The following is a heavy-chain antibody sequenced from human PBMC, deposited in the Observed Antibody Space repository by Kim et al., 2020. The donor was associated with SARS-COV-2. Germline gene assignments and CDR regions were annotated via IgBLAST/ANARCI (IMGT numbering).Heavy chain of an antibody. Sequence: SDTLSLTCTVSGGSISSSSYYWGWIRQPPGKGLEWIGSIYYSGSTYYNPSLKSRVTISVDTSKNQFSLKLSSVTAADTAVYYCARRDCSSTSCYRGWFDPWGQGTLVTVSS. V-gene: IGHV4-39*01. CDR1: GGSISSSSYY. J-gene: IGHJ5*02. CDR3: ARRDCSSTSCYRGWFDP. D-gene: IGHD2-2*01. CDR2: IYYSGST.